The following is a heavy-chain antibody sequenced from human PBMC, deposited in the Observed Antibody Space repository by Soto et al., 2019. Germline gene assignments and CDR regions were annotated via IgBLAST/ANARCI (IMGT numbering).Heavy chain of an antibody. J-gene: IGHJ4*02. D-gene: IGHD3-16*02. CDR3: ARVFAVLYTERDPPNFDH. Sequence: ASVKVSCKASGYTFTSYGISWVRQAPGQGLEWMGWISGYNGKTTYAQRFQGRVTMTTDTSTSTAYMDLRSLRSDDTAVYYCARVFAVLYTERDPPNFDHWGQGTLVTVSS. CDR1: GYTFTSYG. CDR2: ISGYNGKT. V-gene: IGHV1-18*01.